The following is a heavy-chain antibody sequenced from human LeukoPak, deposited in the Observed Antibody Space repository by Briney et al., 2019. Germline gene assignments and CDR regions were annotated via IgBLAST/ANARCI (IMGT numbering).Heavy chain of an antibody. CDR1: GGSISSYY. CDR3: ARHDSRGIAVFDY. J-gene: IGHJ4*02. CDR2: IYYIGST. Sequence: PSETLSLTCTVSGGSISSYYWRWIRQPPGKGLEWIGYIYYIGSTNYNPALKSRVTISVDTSKNQLSLKLSSVTAADTAVYYCARHDSRGIAVFDYWGQGTLVTVSS. V-gene: IGHV4-59*08. D-gene: IGHD6-19*01.